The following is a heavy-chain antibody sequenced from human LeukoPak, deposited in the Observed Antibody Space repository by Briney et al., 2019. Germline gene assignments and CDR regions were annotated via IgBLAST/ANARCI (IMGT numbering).Heavy chain of an antibody. Sequence: PGGSLRLSCAASGLTFSSYWMSWVRQAPGKGLEWVANIKQDGSQKYYVDSVKGRFTISRDNAKNSLYLQMNSLRAEDTAMYYCARATYGEQLLFESWGQGTLVTVSS. D-gene: IGHD6-6*01. CDR3: ARATYGEQLLFES. V-gene: IGHV3-7*01. CDR1: GLTFSSYW. CDR2: IKQDGSQK. J-gene: IGHJ4*02.